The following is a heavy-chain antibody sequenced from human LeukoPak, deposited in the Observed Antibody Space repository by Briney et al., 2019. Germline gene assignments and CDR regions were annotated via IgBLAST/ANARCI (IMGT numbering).Heavy chain of an antibody. CDR3: GVCSSSWYGLGFDY. V-gene: IGHV1-58*01. CDR2: IVVGSGNT. Sequence: GASVKVSCKASGFTFTSSAVQWVRQARGQRLEWIGWIVVGSGNTNYAQKFQERVTITRDMSTSTAYMELSSLRSEDTAVYYCGVCSSSWYGLGFDYWGQGTLVTVSS. J-gene: IGHJ4*02. CDR1: GFTFTSSA. D-gene: IGHD6-13*01.